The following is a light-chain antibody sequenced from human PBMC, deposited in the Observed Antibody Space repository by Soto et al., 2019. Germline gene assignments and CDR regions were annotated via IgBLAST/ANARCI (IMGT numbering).Light chain of an antibody. Sequence: QSALTQPASVSGSPGQSITISCTGTSSDVGPYNCVSWYQHHPGKAPKLIIYEVSNRPSGVSNRFSGSKSGNTASLTISGLQTEDEADYYCRSYTSSSTYVFGTGTKLTVL. CDR3: RSYTSSSTYV. J-gene: IGLJ1*01. CDR1: SSDVGPYNC. CDR2: EVS. V-gene: IGLV2-14*01.